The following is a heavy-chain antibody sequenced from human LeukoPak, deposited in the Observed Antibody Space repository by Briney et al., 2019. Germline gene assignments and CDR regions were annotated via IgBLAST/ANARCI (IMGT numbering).Heavy chain of an antibody. CDR1: GYTFTSYD. CDR2: MNPNSVNT. CDR3: ARPIGGNMEFDY. D-gene: IGHD4-23*01. Sequence: ASVKVSCKASGYTFTSYDINWVRQATGQGLEWMGWMNPNSVNTGYAQKFQGRVTMTRNTSISTAYMELSSLRSEDTAVYYCARPIGGNMEFDYWGQGTLVTVSS. J-gene: IGHJ4*02. V-gene: IGHV1-8*01.